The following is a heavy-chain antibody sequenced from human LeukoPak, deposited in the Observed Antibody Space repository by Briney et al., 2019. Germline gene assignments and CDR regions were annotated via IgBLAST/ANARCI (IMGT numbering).Heavy chain of an antibody. Sequence: ASVKVSCKASGGTFSSYAISWVRQAPGQGLEWMGGIIPIFGTANYAQKFQGRVTITADESTSTAYMELSSLRSEDTAVYYCARDGGFWSGYSYYFDYWGQGTLVTVSS. J-gene: IGHJ4*02. CDR2: IIPIFGTA. D-gene: IGHD3-3*01. CDR3: ARDGGFWSGYSYYFDY. V-gene: IGHV1-69*13. CDR1: GGTFSSYA.